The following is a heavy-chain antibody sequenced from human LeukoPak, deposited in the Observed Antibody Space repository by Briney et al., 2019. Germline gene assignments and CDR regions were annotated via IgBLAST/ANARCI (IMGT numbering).Heavy chain of an antibody. Sequence: PSETLSLTCTVSGGSISSYYWSWIRQLPGKGLEWIGYIYYSGSTNYNPSLKSRVTISVDTSKNQFSLKLSSVTAADTAVYYCARFTYYDILTGPALGQYYFDYWGQGTLITVSS. CDR2: IYYSGST. D-gene: IGHD3-9*01. CDR3: ARFTYYDILTGPALGQYYFDY. CDR1: GGSISSYY. V-gene: IGHV4-59*12. J-gene: IGHJ4*02.